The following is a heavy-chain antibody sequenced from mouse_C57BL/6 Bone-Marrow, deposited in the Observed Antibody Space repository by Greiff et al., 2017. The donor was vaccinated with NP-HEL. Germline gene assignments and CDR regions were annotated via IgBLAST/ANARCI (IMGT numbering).Heavy chain of an antibody. CDR1: GSPFTSYG. V-gene: IGHV1-64*01. CDR3: ARYDYDPPWFAY. CDR2: IHPISGST. D-gene: IGHD2-4*01. Sequence: QVQLQQPGAELVKPGPSVKLSCKASGSPFTSYGMPWLNQRPGQGLEWIGIIHPISGSTNYNEKFKSKATLTVDKSSSTAYMQLSSLTSEDSAVYYCARYDYDPPWFAYWGQGTLVTVSA. J-gene: IGHJ3*01.